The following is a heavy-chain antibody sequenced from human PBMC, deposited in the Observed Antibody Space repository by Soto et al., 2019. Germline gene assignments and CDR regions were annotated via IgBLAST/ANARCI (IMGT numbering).Heavy chain of an antibody. V-gene: IGHV1-18*01. CDR3: ARDGGRYFDY. D-gene: IGHD2-15*01. CDR2: ISAYNGNT. Sequence: ASVKVSCKSSDYTFATYGISWVRQAPGQGLEWMGWISAYNGNTNYAQKLQGRVTMSTDTSTSTAYMELRSLRSDDTAVYYCARDGGRYFDYWGQGTLVTVSS. CDR1: DYTFATYG. J-gene: IGHJ4*02.